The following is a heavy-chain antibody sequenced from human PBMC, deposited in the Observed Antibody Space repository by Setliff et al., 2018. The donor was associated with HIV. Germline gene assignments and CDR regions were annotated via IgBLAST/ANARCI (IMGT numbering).Heavy chain of an antibody. V-gene: IGHV3-23*03. CDR1: GFTFSTYA. D-gene: IGHD2-2*03. J-gene: IGHJ4*02. Sequence: GGSLRLSCAASGFTFSTYAMSWVRQAPGKGLEWVSVISYDGSRTYYVDSVKGRFTISRDNSKNTLYLQMNSLRAGDTAVYYCSKVDSGHCDSSSCRDFDYWGQGTLVTVSS. CDR2: ISYDGSRT. CDR3: SKVDSGHCDSSSCRDFDY.